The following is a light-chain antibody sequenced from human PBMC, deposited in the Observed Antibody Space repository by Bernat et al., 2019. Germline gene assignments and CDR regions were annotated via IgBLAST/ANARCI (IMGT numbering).Light chain of an antibody. Sequence: EIVLTQSPATLSLPPGDRATLSCSASRSVGNDLTWYQHRRGQAPRLLIYDASNRATGIPARFTGGGSGTDFTLTISSLEPEDFAVYYCQQRTNWPITFGQGTRLEIK. V-gene: IGKV3-11*01. CDR1: RSVGND. CDR3: QQRTNWPIT. J-gene: IGKJ5*01. CDR2: DAS.